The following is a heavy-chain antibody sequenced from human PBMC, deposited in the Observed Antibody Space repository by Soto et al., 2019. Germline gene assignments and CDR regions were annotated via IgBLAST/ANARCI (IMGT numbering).Heavy chain of an antibody. CDR3: ARGAGYSSSWTRYLDAFDI. CDR2: ISAYNGNT. D-gene: IGHD6-13*01. Sequence: GASVKVSCKASGYTFTIYGISWVRQAPGQGLEWMGWISAYNGNTNYAQKLQGRVTMTTDTSTSTAYMELRSLRSDDTAVYYCARGAGYSSSWTRYLDAFDIWGQGTMVTVSS. CDR1: GYTFTIYG. J-gene: IGHJ3*02. V-gene: IGHV1-18*01.